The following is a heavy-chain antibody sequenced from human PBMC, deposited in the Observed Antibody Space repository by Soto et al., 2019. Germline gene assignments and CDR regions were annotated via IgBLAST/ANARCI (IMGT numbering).Heavy chain of an antibody. CDR1: GFTFTTYA. D-gene: IGHD6-19*01. Sequence: GGSLRLSCAASGFTFTTYAMAWVRQAPGKGLEWVSVVGGGGVNTFYADSVKGRFTISRDNAKNTVFLQMNSLRADDTAVYYCACVRAGQIFSFDYWGQGALVTVSS. J-gene: IGHJ4*02. CDR2: VGGGGVNT. V-gene: IGHV3-23*01. CDR3: ACVRAGQIFSFDY.